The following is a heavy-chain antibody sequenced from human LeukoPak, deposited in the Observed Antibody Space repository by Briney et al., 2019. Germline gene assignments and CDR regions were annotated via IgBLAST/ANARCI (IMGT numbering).Heavy chain of an antibody. CDR1: GFNFGESA. CDR2: ISGDGGSA. CDR3: SKESGMFDY. J-gene: IGHJ1*01. D-gene: IGHD3-16*01. Sequence: GGSLRLSCVASGFNFGESAMHWVRQAPGKGLEWVSLISGDGGSAFSADSVKGRFSISRDNCKNTVYLQMDRLRSEDTAMYYCSKESGMFDYGGRGSVLVVST. V-gene: IGHV3-43*02.